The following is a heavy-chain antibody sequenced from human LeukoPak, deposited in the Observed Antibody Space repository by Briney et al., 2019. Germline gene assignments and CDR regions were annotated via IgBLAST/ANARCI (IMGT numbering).Heavy chain of an antibody. CDR3: ARGPSFHYYGPGSYGY. D-gene: IGHD3-10*01. J-gene: IGHJ4*02. V-gene: IGHV4-34*01. Sequence: SETLSLTCPVYGGSFSGYYWSWIRQPPGKGLEWIGEINHSGSTNYNPSLKSRVTISVDTSKNQFSLKLSSVTAADTAVYYCARGPSFHYYGPGSYGYWGQGTLVTVSS. CDR1: GGSFSGYY. CDR2: INHSGST.